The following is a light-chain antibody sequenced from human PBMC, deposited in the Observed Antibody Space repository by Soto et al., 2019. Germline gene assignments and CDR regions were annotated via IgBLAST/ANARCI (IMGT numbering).Light chain of an antibody. J-gene: IGKJ3*01. Sequence: EIVLTQSPGTLSLSPGERATLSCRASQNVYVNSLAWYQQRPGQPPRLLIYGAATRASDVPDRFSGSGSGADFALTITRLEPEDFAVYYCQQYGAAPLPFGPGTRVD. CDR2: GAA. CDR3: QQYGAAPLP. CDR1: QNVYVNS. V-gene: IGKV3-20*01.